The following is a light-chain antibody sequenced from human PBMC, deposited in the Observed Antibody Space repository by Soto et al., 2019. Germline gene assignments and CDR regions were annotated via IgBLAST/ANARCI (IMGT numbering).Light chain of an antibody. CDR1: QSVSSY. Sequence: EIVLTQAPGTLSLSPGERATLPRRANQSVSSYLAWYQQKPGQAPRLLIYDASNRATGIPARFSGSGSGTDFTLTISSLEPEDFAVYYCQQRSNWPITFGQGTRLEIK. J-gene: IGKJ5*01. CDR2: DAS. CDR3: QQRSNWPIT. V-gene: IGKV3-11*01.